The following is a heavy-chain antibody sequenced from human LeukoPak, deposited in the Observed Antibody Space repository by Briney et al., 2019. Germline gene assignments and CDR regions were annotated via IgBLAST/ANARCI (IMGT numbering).Heavy chain of an antibody. D-gene: IGHD3-22*01. Sequence: SETLSLTCTVSGDSISSYYWSWIRQPPGKGLEWIGYIYYSGSTNYNPSLKSRVTISVDTSKNQFSLKLSSVTAADTAVYYCARLYYDSSRFPNWFDPWGQGTLVTVSS. CDR1: GDSISSYY. CDR3: ARLYYDSSRFPNWFDP. V-gene: IGHV4-59*08. J-gene: IGHJ5*02. CDR2: IYYSGST.